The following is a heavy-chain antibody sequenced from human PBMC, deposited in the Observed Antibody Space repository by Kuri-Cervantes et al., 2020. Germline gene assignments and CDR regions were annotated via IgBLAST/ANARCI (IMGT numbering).Heavy chain of an antibody. CDR2: ITSSGTST. J-gene: IGHJ4*02. V-gene: IGHV3-23*01. CDR3: AKSTGSWWGGYFDY. D-gene: IGHD1-1*01. Sequence: GESLKISCAASGFTFSSYWMHWVRQAPGKGLEWVSTITSSGTSTYHADSVKGRFTMSRDNSKNSLSLQVNSLTVEDTAVYYCAKSTGSWWGGYFDYWGQGILVTVSS. CDR1: GFTFSSYW.